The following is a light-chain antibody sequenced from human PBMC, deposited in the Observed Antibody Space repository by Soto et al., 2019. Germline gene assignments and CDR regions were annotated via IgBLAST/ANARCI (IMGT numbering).Light chain of an antibody. J-gene: IGLJ1*01. V-gene: IGLV2-14*03. CDR3: SSYASGTTIV. Sequence: QSALPQPASVSGSPGQSITVSCTGTSSDIGAYGYVSWYQQHPGKAPKLIIYDVSNRPSGVSNRFSGSRSGNTASLTISGIQAEDEADYYCSSYASGTTIVFGTGTKVTVL. CDR1: SSDIGAYGY. CDR2: DVS.